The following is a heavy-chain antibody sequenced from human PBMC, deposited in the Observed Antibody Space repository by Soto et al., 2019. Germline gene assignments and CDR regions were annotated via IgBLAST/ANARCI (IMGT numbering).Heavy chain of an antibody. CDR2: IIPIFGTA. CDR3: ARAVWYSGSYYGYFAY. CDR1: GGTFCSYA. V-gene: IGHV1-69*06. J-gene: IGHJ4*02. Sequence: SVKVSCKASGGTFCSYAISWVRQAPGQGLEWMGGIIPIFGTANYAQKFQGRVTITADKSTSTAYMELSSLRSEDTAVYYCARAVWYSGSYYGYFAYWGQGTRVTVS. D-gene: IGHD1-26*01.